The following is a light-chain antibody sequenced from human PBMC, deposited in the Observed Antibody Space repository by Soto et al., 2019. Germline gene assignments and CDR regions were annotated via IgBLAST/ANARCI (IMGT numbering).Light chain of an antibody. CDR1: QSISSY. J-gene: IGKJ1*01. CDR3: QQYNSYSWT. CDR2: AAS. Sequence: DIQMTQSPSSLYASVGDRVTITCLASQSISSYLNWYQQKPGKAPKLLIYAASSLQSGVPSRFSGSGSGTDFTLTISSLQPDDFATYYCQQYNSYSWTFGQGTKVDI. V-gene: IGKV1-39*01.